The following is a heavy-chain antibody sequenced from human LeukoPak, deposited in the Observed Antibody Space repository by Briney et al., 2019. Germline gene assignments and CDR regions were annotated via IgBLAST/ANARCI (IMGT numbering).Heavy chain of an antibody. V-gene: IGHV4-59*01. CDR1: GGSISSYY. D-gene: IGHD3-3*02. J-gene: IGHJ6*03. CDR3: AREAHFWSGFSSAVYMDV. CDR2: IYYSGST. Sequence: PSETLSLTCTVSGGSISSYYWSWIRQPPGKGLEWIGYIYYSGSTNYNPSLKSRVTISVDTSKDQFSLKLSSVTAADTAVYYCAREAHFWSGFSSAVYMDVWGKGTTVTVSS.